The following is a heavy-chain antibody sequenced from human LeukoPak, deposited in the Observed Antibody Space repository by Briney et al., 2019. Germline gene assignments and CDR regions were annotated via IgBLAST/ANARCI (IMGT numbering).Heavy chain of an antibody. CDR3: ARQRSGSYFPDLYDY. Sequence: GESLKISCKGSGYSISSHWIVWVRQMPGKGLEWMGIIYPGDSDTRYSPSFQGQVTISADKSISTAYLQWSSLKASDTAMYYCARQRSGSYFPDLYDYWGQGTLVTVSS. D-gene: IGHD1-26*01. CDR1: GYSISSHW. V-gene: IGHV5-51*01. CDR2: IYPGDSDT. J-gene: IGHJ4*02.